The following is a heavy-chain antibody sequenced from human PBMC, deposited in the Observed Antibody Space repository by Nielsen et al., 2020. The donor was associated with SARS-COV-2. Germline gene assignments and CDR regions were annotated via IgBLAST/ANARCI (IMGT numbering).Heavy chain of an antibody. Sequence: ASVKVSCKASGYTFTGYYMHWVRQAPGQGLEWMGRINPNSGGTNYAQKFQGRVTMTRDTSISTAYMELSRLRSDDTAVYYCARGLGYCNGGSCYYEYWGQGALVTVSS. D-gene: IGHD2-15*01. CDR2: INPNSGGT. J-gene: IGHJ4*02. V-gene: IGHV1-2*06. CDR1: GYTFTGYY. CDR3: ARGLGYCNGGSCYYEY.